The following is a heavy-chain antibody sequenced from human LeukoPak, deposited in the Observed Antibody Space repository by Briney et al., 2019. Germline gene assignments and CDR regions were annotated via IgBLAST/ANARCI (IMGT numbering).Heavy chain of an antibody. CDR2: IASDGSST. J-gene: IGHJ4*02. CDR1: GFTFSSYW. Sequence: PPGGSLRLSRAASGFTFSSYWMNWVRQAPGKGLVWVSRIASDGSSTTYADSVKGRFSISRDNAKNTLYLQMNSLRVEDTAVYYCARGRPHGNDYWGQGTLVTVSS. V-gene: IGHV3-74*01. D-gene: IGHD4-23*01. CDR3: ARGRPHGNDY.